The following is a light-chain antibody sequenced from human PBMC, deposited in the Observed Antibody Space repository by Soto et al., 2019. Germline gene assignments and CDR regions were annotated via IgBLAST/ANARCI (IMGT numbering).Light chain of an antibody. J-gene: IGLJ3*02. CDR2: RNN. CDR3: AAWDDSLSGWV. Sequence: QLVLTQPPSASGTPGQRVTISCSGSSSNIGSNFVYWYQQFPGTAPKLLIYRNNQRPSGVPDRFSGSKSGTSASLAISGLPSEDEADYYCAAWDDSLSGWVFGGGPKLTVL. V-gene: IGLV1-47*01. CDR1: SSNIGSNF.